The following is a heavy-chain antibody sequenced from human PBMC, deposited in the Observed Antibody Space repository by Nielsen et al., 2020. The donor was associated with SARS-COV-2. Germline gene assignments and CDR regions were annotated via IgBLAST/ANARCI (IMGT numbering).Heavy chain of an antibody. Sequence: GGSLRLSCAASGFTFDDYARHWVRQAPGKGLEWVSGISWNSGSIGYADPVKGRFTISRDNAKNSLYLQMNSLRAEDTALYYCASLTGYPDYWGQGTLVTVSS. CDR1: GFTFDDYA. CDR2: ISWNSGSI. CDR3: ASLTGYPDY. J-gene: IGHJ4*02. V-gene: IGHV3-9*01. D-gene: IGHD3-9*01.